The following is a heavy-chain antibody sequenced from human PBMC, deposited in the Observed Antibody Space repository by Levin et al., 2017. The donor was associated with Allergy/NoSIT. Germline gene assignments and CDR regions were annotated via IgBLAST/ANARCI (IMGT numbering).Heavy chain of an antibody. Sequence: GESLKISCAASGFTFSSYAMHWVRQAPGKGLEWVAVISYDGSNKYYADSVKGRFTISRDNSKNTLYLQMNSLRAEDTAVYYCARDIRGYSSHWGQGTLVTVSS. V-gene: IGHV3-30*04. CDR2: ISYDGSNK. CDR3: ARDIRGYSSH. D-gene: IGHD5-18*01. CDR1: GFTFSSYA. J-gene: IGHJ4*02.